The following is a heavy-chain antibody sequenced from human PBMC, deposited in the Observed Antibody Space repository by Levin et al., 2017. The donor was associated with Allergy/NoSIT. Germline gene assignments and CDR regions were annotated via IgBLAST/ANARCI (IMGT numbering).Heavy chain of an antibody. D-gene: IGHD3-22*01. V-gene: IGHV3-30*18. CDR2: ISDDGSHK. CDR3: AKDRSSGYYYFLFDN. J-gene: IGHJ4*02. Sequence: LSLTCEASGFSFSSHGMHWVRQAPGKGLEWVALISDDGSHKYYADSVKGRFTMSRDNSKNKLDLQMNSLRAEDTAIYYCAKDRSSGYYYFLFDNWGRGTLVTVSS. CDR1: GFSFSSHG.